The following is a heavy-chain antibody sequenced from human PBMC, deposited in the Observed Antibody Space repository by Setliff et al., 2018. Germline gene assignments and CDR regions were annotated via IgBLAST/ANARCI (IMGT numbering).Heavy chain of an antibody. J-gene: IGHJ4*02. CDR1: GYTLSNSI. V-gene: IGHV1-18*01. CDR2: ISAYNGKT. D-gene: IGHD2-8*01. CDR3: LRLVRYCTKIACQATSGDEV. Sequence: GGSVKVSCKGSGYTLSNSILSWVRQAPGQGLEWVGWISAYNGKTYSAQKFQDRVTLTTHTSTNMGYLELRDLRSDDTAVYYCLRLVRYCTKIACQATSGDEVWGLGTLVTVSS.